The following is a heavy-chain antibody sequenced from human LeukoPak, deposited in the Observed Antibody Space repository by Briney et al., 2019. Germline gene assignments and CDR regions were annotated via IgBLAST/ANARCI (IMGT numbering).Heavy chain of an antibody. J-gene: IGHJ4*02. D-gene: IGHD3-3*01. V-gene: IGHV4-34*01. CDR1: GGSFSGYY. CDR3: ARGRNKARFWSGYYGY. CDR2: INHSGST. Sequence: SETLSLTCAVYGGSFSGYYWSWIRQPPGKGLEWIGEINHSGSTNYNPSLKSRVTISVDTSKNQFSLKLSSVTAADTAVYHCARGRNKARFWSGYYGYWGQGTLVTVSS.